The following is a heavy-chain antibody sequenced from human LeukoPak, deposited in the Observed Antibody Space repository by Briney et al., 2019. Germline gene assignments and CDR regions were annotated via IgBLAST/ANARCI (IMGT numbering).Heavy chain of an antibody. J-gene: IGHJ4*02. V-gene: IGHV4-30-2*01. Sequence: SQTLSLTCAVSGGSISSGGYSWSWIRQPPGKGLEWIGYIYHSGSTYYNPSLKSRVTISVDRSKNQFSLKLSSVTAADTAVYYCASRYYYDSSGYSNWGQGTLVTVSS. CDR2: IYHSGST. CDR3: ASRYYYDSSGYSN. CDR1: GGSISSGGYS. D-gene: IGHD3-22*01.